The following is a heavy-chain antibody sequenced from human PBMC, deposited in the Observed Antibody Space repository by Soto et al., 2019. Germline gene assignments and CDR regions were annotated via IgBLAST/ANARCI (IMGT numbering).Heavy chain of an antibody. J-gene: IGHJ5*02. CDR3: ALAQGDCSGGSCYSPWFDP. CDR2: IYPCDSDT. D-gene: IGHD2-15*01. Sequence: GESLKISCKGSGYSFTSYWIGWVRQMPGKGLEWMGIIYPCDSDTRYSPSFQGQVTISADKSISTAYLQWSSLKASDTAMYYCALAQGDCSGGSCYSPWFDPWGQGTLVTVSS. V-gene: IGHV5-51*01. CDR1: GYSFTSYW.